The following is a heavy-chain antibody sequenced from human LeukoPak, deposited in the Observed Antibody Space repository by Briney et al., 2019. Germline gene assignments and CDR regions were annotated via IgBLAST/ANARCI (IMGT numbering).Heavy chain of an antibody. Sequence: GGSLRLSCAASGFTFSSYEMSWVRQALGMGLEWFSYISSSGSTIYYGDSVKGRFTISRDNAKNSLYLQMNSLRAEDTALYYCAKAGRFGEYIDYWGQGTLVTVSS. D-gene: IGHD3-10*01. J-gene: IGHJ4*02. CDR3: AKAGRFGEYIDY. CDR1: GFTFSSYE. V-gene: IGHV3-48*03. CDR2: ISSSGSTI.